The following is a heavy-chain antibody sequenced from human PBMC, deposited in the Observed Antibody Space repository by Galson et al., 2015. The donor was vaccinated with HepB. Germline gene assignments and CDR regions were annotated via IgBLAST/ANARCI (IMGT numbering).Heavy chain of an antibody. D-gene: IGHD3-9*01. V-gene: IGHV3-30*18. CDR3: AKSSNYDILTGYYSPLYYFDY. CDR2: ISYDGSNK. J-gene: IGHJ4*02. Sequence: SLRLSCAASGFTFSSYGMHWVRQAPGKGLEWVAVISYDGSNKYYADSVKGRFTISRDNSKNTLYLQMNSLRAEDTAVYYCAKSSNYDILTGYYSPLYYFDYWGQGTLVTVSS. CDR1: GFTFSSYG.